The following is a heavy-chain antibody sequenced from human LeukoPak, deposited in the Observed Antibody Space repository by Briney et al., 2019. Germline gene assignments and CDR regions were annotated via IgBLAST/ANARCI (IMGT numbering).Heavy chain of an antibody. J-gene: IGHJ4*02. CDR2: IKQDGSEK. V-gene: IGHV3-7*01. D-gene: IGHD2-15*01. CDR1: GFTFSSYW. Sequence: PGGSLRLSCAASGFTFSSYWMSWVRQAPGKGLEWVANIKQDGSEKYYVDSAKGRFTISRDNAKNSLYLQMNSLRAEDTAVYYCARARRYLGYCSGGSCYGYFDYWGQGTLVTVSS. CDR3: ARARRYLGYCSGGSCYGYFDY.